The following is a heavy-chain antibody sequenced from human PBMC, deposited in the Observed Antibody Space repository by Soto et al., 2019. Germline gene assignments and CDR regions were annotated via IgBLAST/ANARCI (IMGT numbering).Heavy chain of an antibody. CDR3: ARGVMGKYYNDT. D-gene: IGHD3-10*01. V-gene: IGHV3-74*01. Sequence: EVQLVESGGGLVQSGGSLRLSCAASGFTFSSYWMHWVRQAPGKGLVWVSRIKGDGISTNYADSVKGRFTISRDNAKDTVFLQMNGLSADDTAVYYCARGVMGKYYNDTLGQGTLVTVS. CDR1: GFTFSSYW. J-gene: IGHJ5*02. CDR2: IKGDGIST.